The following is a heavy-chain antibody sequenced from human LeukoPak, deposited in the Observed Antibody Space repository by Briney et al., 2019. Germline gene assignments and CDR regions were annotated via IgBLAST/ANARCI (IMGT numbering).Heavy chain of an antibody. D-gene: IGHD5-24*01. CDR1: GFTFRIYG. J-gene: IGHJ4*02. CDR2: IAHDSTTI. CDR3: ARATRNGYDY. V-gene: IGHV3-48*04. Sequence: GGSLRLSCAASGFTFRIYGMNWVRQAPGKGPEWVSHIAHDSTTIYYADSVRGRFTMSRDNARNSLSLQMNSLRPEDTAMYYCARATRNGYDYWGPGTLVTASS.